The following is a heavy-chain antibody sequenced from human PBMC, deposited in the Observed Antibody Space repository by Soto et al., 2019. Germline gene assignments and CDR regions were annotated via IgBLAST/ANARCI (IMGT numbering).Heavy chain of an antibody. CDR2: IRNKAYGETT. D-gene: IGHD1-1*01. CDR3: ARAVRIVGDAFDI. V-gene: IGHV3-49*03. CDR1: GFTCDDYP. J-gene: IGHJ3*02. Sequence: EVELVESGGGLVQPGRSLRLSCTTSGFTCDDYPMSWFRQAPGKGLEWVSYIRNKAYGETTEYAASVKGRFIISRDDSTSIAYLQMNSLKTDDTAVCYCARAVRIVGDAFDIWGQGTLVTVSS.